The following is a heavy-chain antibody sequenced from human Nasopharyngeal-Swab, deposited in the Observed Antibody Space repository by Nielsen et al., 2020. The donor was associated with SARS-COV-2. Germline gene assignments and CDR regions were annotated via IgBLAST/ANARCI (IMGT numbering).Heavy chain of an antibody. CDR2: IYYSGST. D-gene: IGHD3-22*01. Sequence: WIRQPPGKGVVWIGYIYYSGSTNYNPSLKSRVTISVDTSKNQFSLKLSSVTAADTAVYYCARDGYDSSGYYLSAFDIWGQGTMVTVSS. CDR3: ARDGYDSSGYYLSAFDI. J-gene: IGHJ3*02. V-gene: IGHV4-59*01.